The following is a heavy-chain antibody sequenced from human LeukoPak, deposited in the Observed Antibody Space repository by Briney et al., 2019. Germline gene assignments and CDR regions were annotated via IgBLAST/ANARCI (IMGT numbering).Heavy chain of an antibody. Sequence: GGSLRLSCAASGFTFSSYWMSWVRQAPGKGLEWVANIKYDGRDKYYVDSVKGRFTISRDNAKNSLYLQMNSLRLEDTAVYYCAIDSPFDYWGQGTLVTVSS. CDR1: GFTFSSYW. CDR3: AIDSPFDY. V-gene: IGHV3-7*01. J-gene: IGHJ4*02. CDR2: IKYDGRDK. D-gene: IGHD2-21*01.